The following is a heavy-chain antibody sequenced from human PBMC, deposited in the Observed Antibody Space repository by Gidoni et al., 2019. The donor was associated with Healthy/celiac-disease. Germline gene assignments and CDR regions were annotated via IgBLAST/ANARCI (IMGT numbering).Heavy chain of an antibody. V-gene: IGHV4-59*08. Sequence: QVQLQESGPGLVKPSETLSITCTVSGVSIIGYYWSWIRQPPGKGLEWIGYIYYSGSPNYNPSLKSRVTISVDTSKNQFSLKLSSVTAADTAGYYCARASYYDILTGYPLRAFDIWGQGTMVTVSS. CDR1: GVSIIGYY. D-gene: IGHD3-9*01. CDR2: IYYSGSP. J-gene: IGHJ3*02. CDR3: ARASYYDILTGYPLRAFDI.